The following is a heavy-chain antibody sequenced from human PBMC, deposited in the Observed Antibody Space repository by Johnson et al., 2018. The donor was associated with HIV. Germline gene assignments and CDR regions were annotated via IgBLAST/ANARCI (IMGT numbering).Heavy chain of an antibody. V-gene: IGHV3-30*02. Sequence: QVQLVESGGGVVQPGGSLRLSCAASGFTFSSYGMHWVRQAPGKGLEWVAFIRYDGSNKYYTDSVKGRFPISRDNSKNTLYLQMNSLRAEDTAVYYCAKGPLYYYDSRLGSGAFDIWGQGTMVTVSS. CDR2: IRYDGSNK. J-gene: IGHJ3*02. D-gene: IGHD3-22*01. CDR3: AKGPLYYYDSRLGSGAFDI. CDR1: GFTFSSYG.